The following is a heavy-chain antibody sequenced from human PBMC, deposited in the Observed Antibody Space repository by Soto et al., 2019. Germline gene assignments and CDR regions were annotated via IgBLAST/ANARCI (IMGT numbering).Heavy chain of an antibody. CDR2: IYYSVGT. J-gene: IGHJ6*01. CDR3: ARVSYGINGIILPGSCYS. D-gene: IGHD6-13*01. CDR1: GSTHSSYN. Sequence: SETLSLTCSVSGSTHSSYNYSWIRQHPVKRLGWSGYIYYSVGTNYNPSLKIRLTISVDTSKNQCSLKLSYLTAAATAVYYCARVSYGINGIILPGSCYSRGKGRRFTASS. V-gene: IGHV4-59*01.